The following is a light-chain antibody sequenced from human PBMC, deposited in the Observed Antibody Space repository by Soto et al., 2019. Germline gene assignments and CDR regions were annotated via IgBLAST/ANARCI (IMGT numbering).Light chain of an antibody. CDR3: QSYDSRLSAVV. V-gene: IGLV1-40*01. J-gene: IGLJ2*01. Sequence: QSVLTQPPSLSGAPGQRVTISCTGTSSNIGAGFDVHWYQQLPGTAPKLLIYGNNNRPSGVPDRFSGSKSGSSASLAITGLQANDEADYYCQSYDSRLSAVVFGGGTKLTVL. CDR2: GNN. CDR1: SSNIGAGFD.